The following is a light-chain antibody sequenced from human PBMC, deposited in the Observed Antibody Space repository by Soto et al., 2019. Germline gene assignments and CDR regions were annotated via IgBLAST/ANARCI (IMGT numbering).Light chain of an antibody. CDR2: LAS. CDR1: QAVNTR. J-gene: IGKJ1*01. Sequence: EIVLTQSPATLSSFPGDRVTVSCRASQAVNTRLAWYQHKPGQAPRLLIYLASNRAAGVPARFSGSGSGTDFTLTISDVEPEDFAVYYCHQRQSWPRTFGQGTKVDI. V-gene: IGKV3-11*01. CDR3: HQRQSWPRT.